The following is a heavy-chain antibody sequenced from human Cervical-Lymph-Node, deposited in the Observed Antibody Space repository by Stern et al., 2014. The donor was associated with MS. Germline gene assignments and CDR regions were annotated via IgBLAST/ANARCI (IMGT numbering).Heavy chain of an antibody. CDR3: ARSKGSGAVEWLYGMDV. CDR2: IIPLVGIP. J-gene: IGHJ6*02. V-gene: IGHV1-69*09. CDR1: GDSFSSQT. D-gene: IGHD2-8*01. Sequence: VQLVQSGAEVRKPGSSVKVSCKASGDSFSSQTIIWVRQAPGQGLEWMGRIIPLVGIPNYAQKFQGRVTLSADRSTSTVYLELRSLRSDDTVMYFCARSKGSGAVEWLYGMDVWGQGTAVAVSS.